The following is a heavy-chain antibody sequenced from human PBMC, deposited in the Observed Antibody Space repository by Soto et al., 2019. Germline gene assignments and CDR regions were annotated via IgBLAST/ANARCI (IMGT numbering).Heavy chain of an antibody. D-gene: IGHD3-10*02. CDR3: ARDPLRSFAMDV. J-gene: IGHJ6*02. V-gene: IGHV1-69*13. CDR1: GDTFSSYA. Sequence: SVKVSCKASGDTFSSYAISWVRQAPGKGLEWMGKIIPTFGRTNYAQKFQGRLTISADDSTSTAYMELSSLLSEDTAVYYCARDPLRSFAMDVWGQGTTVTVSS. CDR2: IIPTFGRT.